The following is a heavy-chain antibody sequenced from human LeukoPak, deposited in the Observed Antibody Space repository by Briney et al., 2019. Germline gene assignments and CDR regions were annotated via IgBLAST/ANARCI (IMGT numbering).Heavy chain of an antibody. J-gene: IGHJ4*02. CDR1: GVSISSYY. Sequence: TTSETLSLTCTVSGVSISSYYWSWVRQPPGKGLEWVGYIYYSGSPNYNPSLKSRVIISVDTSNNQFSLNLSSVTAADTAVYYCARGRMGSSGWYDDYWGQGTLVTVSS. D-gene: IGHD6-19*01. CDR3: ARGRMGSSGWYDDY. V-gene: IGHV4-59*01. CDR2: IYYSGSP.